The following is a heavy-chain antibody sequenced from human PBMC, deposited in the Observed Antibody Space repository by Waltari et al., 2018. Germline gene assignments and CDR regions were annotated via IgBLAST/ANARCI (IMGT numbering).Heavy chain of an antibody. D-gene: IGHD6-13*01. CDR3: AKEPPPYVAAADNAPDY. CDR2: ISGSDGSA. Sequence: EVQLLESGGGLVQPGGSLRLSCAASGFTFSSYAMSWVRQAPGKGLEWVSAISGSDGSAYTADSVKGRFTSSRDNSKNTLYLQMNSLRAEDTAVYYCAKEPPPYVAAADNAPDYWGQGTLVTVSS. J-gene: IGHJ4*02. V-gene: IGHV3-23*01. CDR1: GFTFSSYA.